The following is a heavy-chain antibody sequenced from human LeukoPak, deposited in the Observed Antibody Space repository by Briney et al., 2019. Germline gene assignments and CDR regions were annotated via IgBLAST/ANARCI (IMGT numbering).Heavy chain of an antibody. CDR3: ARVWVRPKYDFWGGYSYHHHYMDA. CDR1: VHVLSSYG. J-gene: IGHJ6*03. CDR2: ISVPNDHT. V-gene: IGHV1-18*01. Sequence: ASVKVSCKASVHVLSSYGVSWVRHAPGQGIEWMGWISVPNDHTDSGQKFQGRITLTTDTSTSTAYVELRNLRSDDTAVYYCARVWVRPKYDFWGGYSYHHHYMDAWGKGTTVIVSS. D-gene: IGHD3-3*01.